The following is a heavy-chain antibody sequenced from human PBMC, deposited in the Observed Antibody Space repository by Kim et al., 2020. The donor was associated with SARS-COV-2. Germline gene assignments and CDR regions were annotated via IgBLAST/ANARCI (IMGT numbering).Heavy chain of an antibody. V-gene: IGHV3-21*01. CDR2: ISSSSSYI. D-gene: IGHD5-18*01. CDR1: GFTFSSYS. CDR3: ARDQRYSYGFDY. Sequence: GGSLRLSCAASGFTFSSYSMNWVRQAPGKGLEWVSSISSSSSYIYYADSMKGRFTISRDNAKNSLYLQMNSLRAEDTAVYYCARDQRYSYGFDYWGQGTLVTVSS. J-gene: IGHJ4*02.